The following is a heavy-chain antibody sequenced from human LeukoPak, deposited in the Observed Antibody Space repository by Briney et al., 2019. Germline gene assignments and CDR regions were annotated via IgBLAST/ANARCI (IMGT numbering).Heavy chain of an antibody. V-gene: IGHV3-30*01. CDR2: VSPDGSVE. Sequence: PGGSLRLSCAASGFTFSSFPMHWVRQAPGKGLEWVVLVSPDGSVENYADSVKGRFTISRDNSKNTVYLQMNSLRTEDTAVYYCARASITSTYYHYYMDVWGKGTTVTVSS. CDR3: ARASITSTYYHYYMDV. J-gene: IGHJ6*03. D-gene: IGHD3-10*01. CDR1: GFTFSSFP.